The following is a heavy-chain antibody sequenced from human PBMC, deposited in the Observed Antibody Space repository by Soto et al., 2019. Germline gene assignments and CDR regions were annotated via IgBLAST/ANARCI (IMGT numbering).Heavy chain of an antibody. D-gene: IGHD3-10*01. CDR2: IYSGGST. J-gene: IGHJ5*02. CDR1: GFTVSSNY. V-gene: IGHV3-66*01. CDR3: AREQRLLWFGESLLNWFDP. Sequence: PGGSLRLSCAASGFTVSSNYMSWVRQAPGKGLEWVSVIYSGGSTYYADSVKGRFTISRDNSKNTLYLQMNSLRAEDTAVYYCAREQRLLWFGESLLNWFDPWGQGTLVTVSS.